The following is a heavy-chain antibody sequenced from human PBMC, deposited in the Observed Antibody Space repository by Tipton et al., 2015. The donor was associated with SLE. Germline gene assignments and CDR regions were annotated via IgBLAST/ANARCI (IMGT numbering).Heavy chain of an antibody. J-gene: IGHJ4*02. CDR2: IKEDGSEK. D-gene: IGHD5-18*01. V-gene: IGHV3-7*01. CDR1: GSTFSSYW. CDR3: ARDIDEYTYGLGGY. Sequence: SLRLSCAVSGSTFSSYWMTWVRQAPGKGLEWVANIKEDGSEKNYADSVKGRFTISRDNAENSLYLQMNSLRSDDTAVYYCARDIDEYTYGLGGYWGQGALVTVS.